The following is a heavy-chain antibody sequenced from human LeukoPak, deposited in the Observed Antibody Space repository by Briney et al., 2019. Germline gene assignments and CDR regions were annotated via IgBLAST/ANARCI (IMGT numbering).Heavy chain of an antibody. Sequence: PSETLSLTCTVSGGSISSSSYYWGWIRQLPGKGLEWIGSIYCSGSTYYNPSLKSRVTISVDTSKNQFSLKLSSVTAADTAVYYCARRRAAAGTLDYWGQGTLVTVSS. V-gene: IGHV4-39*07. J-gene: IGHJ4*02. D-gene: IGHD6-13*01. CDR2: IYCSGST. CDR1: GGSISSSSYY. CDR3: ARRRAAAGTLDY.